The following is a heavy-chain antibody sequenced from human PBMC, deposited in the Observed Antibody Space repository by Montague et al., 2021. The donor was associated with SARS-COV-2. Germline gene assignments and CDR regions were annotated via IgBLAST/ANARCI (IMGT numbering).Heavy chain of an antibody. V-gene: IGHV4-59*08. CDR3: ARHYSATLPAVY. D-gene: IGHD2-15*01. J-gene: IGHJ4*02. Sequence: SETLSLTCTDSGGSISSFYWSWFRQPPGKGLEWIGYISDSGSTNCNPSLTSRVTMSVDTSKNKFSLKVNSVTAADTAAYYCARHYSATLPAVYWGQGTLVTVSS. CDR1: GGSISSFY. CDR2: ISDSGST.